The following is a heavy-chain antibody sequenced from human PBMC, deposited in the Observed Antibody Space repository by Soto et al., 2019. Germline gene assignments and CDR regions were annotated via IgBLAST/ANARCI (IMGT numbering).Heavy chain of an antibody. D-gene: IGHD3-16*01. CDR2: IYYSVST. CDR1: GGSIGNNSYY. Sequence: PSETLSLTCPVSGGSIGNNSYYWGWIRQPPGKGLEWIGSIYYSVSTYYNPSLKSRVTISIDTSKNQFSLKLSSVTAADTAVYYCASSRGTKKGYFDSWGQGTLVTVSS. CDR3: ASSRGTKKGYFDS. J-gene: IGHJ4*02. V-gene: IGHV4-39*01.